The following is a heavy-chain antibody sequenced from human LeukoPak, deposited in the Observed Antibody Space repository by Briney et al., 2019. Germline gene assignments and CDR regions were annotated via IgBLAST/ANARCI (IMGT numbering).Heavy chain of an antibody. CDR3: AKDTTVTKARGFPKPYYYYGMDV. CDR1: GFTFSDYY. Sequence: GGSLRLSCAASGFTFSDYYMSWIRQAPGKGLEWVSYISSSGSTIYYADSVKGRFTISRDNSKNTLYLQMNSLRAEDTAVYYCAKDTTVTKARGFPKPYYYYGMDVWGQGTTVTVSS. V-gene: IGHV3-11*04. CDR2: ISSSGSTI. D-gene: IGHD4-17*01. J-gene: IGHJ6*02.